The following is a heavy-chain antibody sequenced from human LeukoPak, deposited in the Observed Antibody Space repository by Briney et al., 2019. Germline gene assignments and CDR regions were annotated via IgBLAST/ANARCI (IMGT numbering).Heavy chain of an antibody. CDR2: INSDGSST. CDR1: GVTFSSDW. J-gene: IGHJ3*02. CDR3: ARDCGGDCDAFDI. D-gene: IGHD2-21*02. V-gene: IGHV3-74*01. Sequence: GGALRLSCADSGVTFSSDWMHWGRQAPGKGLVRVSRINSDGSSTSYADSVKGRFTISRDNAKNTLYLQMNSLRAEDTAVYYCARDCGGDCDAFDIWGQGTMVTVSS.